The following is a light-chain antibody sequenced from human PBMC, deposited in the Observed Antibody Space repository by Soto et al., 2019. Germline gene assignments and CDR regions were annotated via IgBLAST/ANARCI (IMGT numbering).Light chain of an antibody. V-gene: IGLV2-11*01. Sequence: QSVLTQPRSVSGSPGQSVTISCTGTSSDVGGYNYVSWYQQHPGNAPKLMIDDVSERPSGVPDRFSGSKSGNTASLTISGLQAGDEADYYCCSYAGSYTVLFGGGTKLTVL. J-gene: IGLJ2*01. CDR1: SSDVGGYNY. CDR2: DVS. CDR3: CSYAGSYTVL.